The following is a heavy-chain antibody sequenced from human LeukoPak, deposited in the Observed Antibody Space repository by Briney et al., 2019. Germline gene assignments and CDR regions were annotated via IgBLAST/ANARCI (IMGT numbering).Heavy chain of an antibody. V-gene: IGHV3-53*01. CDR1: GFTVSSNY. Sequence: GGSLRLSCAASGFTVSSNYMSWVRQAPGKGLEWVSVIYSGGSTYYADSVKGRFTISRDNSKNTLYLQMNSQRAEDTAVYYCAGRRYSSSWYFDYWGQGTLVTVSS. J-gene: IGHJ4*02. CDR2: IYSGGST. D-gene: IGHD6-13*01. CDR3: AGRRYSSSWYFDY.